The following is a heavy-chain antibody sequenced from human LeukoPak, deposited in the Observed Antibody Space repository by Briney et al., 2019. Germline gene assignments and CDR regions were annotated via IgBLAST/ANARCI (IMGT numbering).Heavy chain of an antibody. V-gene: IGHV4-31*03. Sequence: PSQTLSLTCTVSGGSISSGGYYWSWIRQHPGKGLEWIGYIYYSGSTYYNPSLKSRVTISVDTSKNQFSLKLSSVTAADTAVYYCARRIAAASTFDYWGQGTLVTVSS. D-gene: IGHD6-13*01. CDR1: GGSISSGGYY. CDR2: IYYSGST. J-gene: IGHJ4*02. CDR3: ARRIAAASTFDY.